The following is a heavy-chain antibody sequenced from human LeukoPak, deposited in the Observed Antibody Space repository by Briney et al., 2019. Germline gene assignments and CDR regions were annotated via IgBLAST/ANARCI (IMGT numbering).Heavy chain of an antibody. J-gene: IGHJ3*02. Sequence: GGSLRLSCAASGFTFSIFWMHWVRQAPGKGLVWVSRISTDGSSTSHADSVKGRFTISRDNAKNTLYLQMNSLRAEDTAVYYCANRWGTQALGNNIDMWGQGTLVAVSS. CDR1: GFTFSIFW. CDR3: ANRWGTQALGNNIDM. V-gene: IGHV3-74*01. D-gene: IGHD2-8*02. CDR2: ISTDGSST.